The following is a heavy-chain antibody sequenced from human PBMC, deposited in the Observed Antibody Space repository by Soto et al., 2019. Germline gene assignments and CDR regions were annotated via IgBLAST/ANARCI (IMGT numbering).Heavy chain of an antibody. D-gene: IGHD3-3*01. J-gene: IGHJ4*02. CDR2: IDPNSGGT. CDR3: ARDDFWSGYYQLGDY. Sequence: QVQLVQSGAEVKKPGASVKVSCKASGYTFTGYYIHWVRQAPGQGLEWMGWIDPNSGGTNYAQKFQGRVTMTRDTSISPAYMELSRLRSDDTAVYYCARDDFWSGYYQLGDYWGQGTLVTVSS. V-gene: IGHV1-2*02. CDR1: GYTFTGYY.